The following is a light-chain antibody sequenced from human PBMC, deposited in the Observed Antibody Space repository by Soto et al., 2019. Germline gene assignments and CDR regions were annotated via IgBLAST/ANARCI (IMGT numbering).Light chain of an antibody. CDR1: SSNIGSNY. J-gene: IGLJ3*02. CDR2: RNS. CDR3: AAWDDSLSGSWV. Sequence: QSVLTQPPSASGTPGQRITISCSGSSSNIGSNYVFWYQQLPGTAPKLLIYRNSQRPSGVPDRFSGSKSGTSASLAISGLRSEDEADYYCAAWDDSLSGSWVFGGGTKLTGL. V-gene: IGLV1-47*01.